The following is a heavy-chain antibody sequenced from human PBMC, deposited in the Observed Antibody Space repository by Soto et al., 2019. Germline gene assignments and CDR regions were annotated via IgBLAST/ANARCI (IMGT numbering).Heavy chain of an antibody. D-gene: IGHD2-2*01. J-gene: IGHJ4*02. CDR2: IIPIFGTA. CDR3: ARVPLYCSSTSCYVRRFYFDY. V-gene: IGHV1-69*01. Sequence: QVQLVQSGAEVKQPGSSVKVSCKASGGTFSSYAISWVRQAPGQGLEWMGGIIPIFGTANYAQKFQGRVTITADESTSTAYMELSSLRSEDTAVYYCARVPLYCSSTSCYVRRFYFDYWGQGTLVTVSS. CDR1: GGTFSSYA.